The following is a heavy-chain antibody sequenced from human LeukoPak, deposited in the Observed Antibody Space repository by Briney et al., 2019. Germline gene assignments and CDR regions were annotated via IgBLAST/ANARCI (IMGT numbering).Heavy chain of an antibody. CDR3: AGTRSSSWFRYYYYGMDV. J-gene: IGHJ6*02. D-gene: IGHD6-13*01. Sequence: PSQTLSLTCTVSGGSISSGDYYWRWIRQPPGKGLEWIGYIYYSGSTYYNPSLKSRVTISVDTSKNQSSLKLSSVTAADTAVYYCAGTRSSSWFRYYYYGMDVWGQGTTVTVSS. CDR1: GGSISSGDYY. V-gene: IGHV4-30-4*01. CDR2: IYYSGST.